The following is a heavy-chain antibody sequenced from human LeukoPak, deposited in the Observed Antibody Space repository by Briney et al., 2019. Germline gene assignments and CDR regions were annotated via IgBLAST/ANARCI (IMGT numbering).Heavy chain of an antibody. D-gene: IGHD3-16*01. CDR1: GGSVSTYY. CDR3: ARARYANAWYAFDI. V-gene: IGHV4-59*02. Sequence: SETLSLTCTVSGGSVSTYYWSWIRQPPGRGLEWIGYLSHSGSTDSNPSLQSRVTTLVDTSKNQFSLKLTSVTAADPAVYYCARARYANAWYAFDIWGQGTMVTVSS. CDR2: LSHSGST. J-gene: IGHJ3*02.